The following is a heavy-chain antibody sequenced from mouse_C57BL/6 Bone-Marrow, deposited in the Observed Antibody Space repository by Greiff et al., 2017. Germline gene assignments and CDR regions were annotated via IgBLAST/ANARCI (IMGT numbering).Heavy chain of an antibody. V-gene: IGHV1-50*01. CDR1: GYTFTSYW. J-gene: IGHJ4*01. CDR2: IDPSDSYT. CDR3: ARMVTTEVYYAMDY. Sequence: QVQLQQPGAELVKPGASVKLSCKASGYTFTSYWMQWVKQRPGQGLEWIGEIDPSDSYTNYIQQFKGKATLTVDTSSSAAYMQRSSLTSEDSAVYYGARMVTTEVYYAMDYWGQGTSVTVSS. D-gene: IGHD2-3*01.